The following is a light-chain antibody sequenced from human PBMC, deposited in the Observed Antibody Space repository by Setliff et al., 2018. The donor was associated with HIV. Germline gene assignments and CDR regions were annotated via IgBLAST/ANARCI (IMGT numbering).Light chain of an antibody. CDR3: QQYHSTPT. J-gene: IGKJ1*01. CDR1: LGISNS. V-gene: IGKV1-NL1*01. CDR2: AAS. Sequence: KSQSPSSLPASVGDRVTITCRASLGISNSLAWYQWKPGKAPKVLLYAASRLESGVPSRFSGSGSGTDYTLTISSLQPEDFATYYCQQYHSTPTFGQGTKVDIK.